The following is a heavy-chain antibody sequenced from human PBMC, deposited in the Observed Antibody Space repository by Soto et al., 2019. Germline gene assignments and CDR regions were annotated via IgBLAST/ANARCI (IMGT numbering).Heavy chain of an antibody. Sequence: SETLSLTCAVYGGSLSGYYWTWIRQPPGTGLEWIGEINHGGRTNYNPSLKSRVTISVDTSKNLFSLKLTSVTAADTAVYYCARDKITGLFDYWGQGTLVTVS. V-gene: IGHV4-34*01. CDR3: ARDKITGLFDY. CDR1: GGSLSGYY. D-gene: IGHD2-8*02. J-gene: IGHJ4*02. CDR2: INHGGRT.